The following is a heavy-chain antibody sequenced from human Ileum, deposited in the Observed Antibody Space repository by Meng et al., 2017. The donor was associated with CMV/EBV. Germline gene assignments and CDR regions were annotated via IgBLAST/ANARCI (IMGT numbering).Heavy chain of an antibody. CDR2: IKEDGSEN. D-gene: IGHD6-6*01. CDR1: GFTFTNYW. CDR3: ARDWGSSSDYFDY. V-gene: IGHV3-7*01. Sequence: GGSLRLSCAASGFTFTNYWMAWVSQAPGKGLEWVANIKEDGSENYYVDSVKGRFTISRDNGQNSLYLQMSSLRDDDTAVYYCARDWGSSSDYFDYWGQGILVTVSS. J-gene: IGHJ4*02.